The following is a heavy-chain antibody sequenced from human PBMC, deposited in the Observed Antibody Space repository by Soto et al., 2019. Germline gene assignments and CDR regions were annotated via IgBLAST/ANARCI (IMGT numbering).Heavy chain of an antibody. V-gene: IGHV1-69*06. CDR1: GGTLSDHG. Sequence: QVQLEQSGAEVKKPGSSVKVSCKASGGTLSDHGVAWLRQAPGQGLEWMGGTIPVFNTAKDAQKLQGRVTVTADKFTNIAYMELSSLRSEDTAFYFCARGVYGSGNYYTGPSAFDIWGQGTMVIVSS. CDR2: TIPVFNTA. CDR3: ARGVYGSGNYYTGPSAFDI. J-gene: IGHJ3*02. D-gene: IGHD3-10*01.